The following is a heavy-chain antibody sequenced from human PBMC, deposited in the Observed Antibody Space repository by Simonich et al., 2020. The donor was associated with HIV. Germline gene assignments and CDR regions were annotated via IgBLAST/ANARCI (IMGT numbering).Heavy chain of an antibody. CDR3: ARHRETMVRGLVSYFDY. V-gene: IGHV4-39*01. CDR1: GGSISSSSYY. D-gene: IGHD3-10*01. Sequence: QLHLQESGPGLVKPSETLSLTCTVSGGSISSSSYYWGWIRQPPGKGLEWIGSLYYSGSTYYSTSLKSRVTISVDTSKNQFSLNLSSATATDTAVYYCARHRETMVRGLVSYFDYWGQGTLVTVSS. CDR2: LYYSGST. J-gene: IGHJ4*02.